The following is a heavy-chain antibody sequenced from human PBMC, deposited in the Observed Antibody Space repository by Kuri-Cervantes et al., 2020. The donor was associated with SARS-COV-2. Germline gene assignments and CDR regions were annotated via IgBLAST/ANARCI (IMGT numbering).Heavy chain of an antibody. Sequence: GESLKISCAASGFTLTTYSMNWFRQAPGKGLEWVSSISSDSFHIYYADSVKGRFTISRDNSKDTLYLQMNSLRAGDTAVYYCTKGGSLDIWGQGTTVTISS. CDR2: ISSDSFHI. CDR3: TKGGSLDI. CDR1: GFTLTTYS. V-gene: IGHV3-21*04. J-gene: IGHJ6*02. D-gene: IGHD3-22*01.